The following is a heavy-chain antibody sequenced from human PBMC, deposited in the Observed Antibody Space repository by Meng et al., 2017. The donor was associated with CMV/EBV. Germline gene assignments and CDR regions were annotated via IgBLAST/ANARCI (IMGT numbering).Heavy chain of an antibody. J-gene: IGHJ4*02. CDR1: GFTVSSNY. CDR3: ARDHSGPLSH. CDR2: IYSGGSR. Sequence: EGQVVESGGGLVQPGGSLRLSCAASGFTVSSNYMSWVRQAPGKGLEWVSVIYSGGSRYYADSVKGRFTISRDNSKNTLYLQMNSLRAEDTAVYYCARDHSGPLSHWGQGTLVTVSS. V-gene: IGHV3-66*01. D-gene: IGHD1-1*01.